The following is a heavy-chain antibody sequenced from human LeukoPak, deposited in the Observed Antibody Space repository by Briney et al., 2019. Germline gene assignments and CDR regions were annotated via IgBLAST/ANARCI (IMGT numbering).Heavy chain of an antibody. CDR2: IRYDGSNK. V-gene: IGHV3-30*02. D-gene: IGHD6-6*01. CDR1: GFTFSSYG. CDR3: AKATRARTSSIAPYFDY. Sequence: GGSLRLSCAASGFTFSSYGMHWVRQAPGKGLEWVAFIRYDGSNKYYADSVKGRFTISRDNSKNTLYLQMNSLRAEDTAVYYCAKATRARTSSIAPYFDYWGQGTLVTVSS. J-gene: IGHJ4*02.